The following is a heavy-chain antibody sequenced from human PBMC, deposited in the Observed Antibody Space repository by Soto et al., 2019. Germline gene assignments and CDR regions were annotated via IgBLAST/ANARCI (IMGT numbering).Heavy chain of an antibody. Sequence: EVQLVESGGGLVKPGGSLRLSCAASGFTFSNAWMSWVRQAPGKGLEWVGRIKSKTDGGTTDYAAPVKGRFTISRDDSKNTLYVQMNSLKTEDTAVYYCTTEPWYYDYIWGSYRYRNLDYWGQGTLVTVSS. V-gene: IGHV3-15*01. CDR2: IKSKTDGGTT. D-gene: IGHD3-16*02. CDR3: TTEPWYYDYIWGSYRYRNLDY. CDR1: GFTFSNAW. J-gene: IGHJ4*02.